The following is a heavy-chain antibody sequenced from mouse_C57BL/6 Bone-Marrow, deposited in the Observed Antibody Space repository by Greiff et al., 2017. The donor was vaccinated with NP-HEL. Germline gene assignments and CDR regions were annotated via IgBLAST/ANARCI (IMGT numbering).Heavy chain of an antibody. Sequence: QVQLKQSGAELARPGASVKLSCKASGYTFTSYGISWVKQRTGQGLEWIGEIYPRSGNTSYNEKFKGKATLTADKSSSTAYMELRSLTSEDSAVYFCGGDPYYDPYFDYGGQGTTLTVSS. CDR3: GGDPYYDPYFDY. CDR2: IYPRSGNT. D-gene: IGHD1-1*02. V-gene: IGHV1-81*01. CDR1: GYTFTSYG. J-gene: IGHJ2*01.